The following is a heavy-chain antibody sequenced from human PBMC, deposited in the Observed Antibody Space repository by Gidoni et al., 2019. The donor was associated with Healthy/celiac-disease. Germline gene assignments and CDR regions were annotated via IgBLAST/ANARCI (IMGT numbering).Heavy chain of an antibody. CDR3: ASLTMVPGCFDH. J-gene: IGHJ5*02. CDR1: GGSISSSSYY. Sequence: QLQLQESGPRLLTPSETLSLTCTVSGGSISSSSYYWGWIRQTPGKGLEWIGSIYYSGSTYYNPSLKSRVTRSVETSKNQFSLKLSSGSGADTAVYYCASLTMVPGCFDHWGQGTLVTVSS. CDR2: IYYSGST. D-gene: IGHD3-10*01. V-gene: IGHV4-39*01.